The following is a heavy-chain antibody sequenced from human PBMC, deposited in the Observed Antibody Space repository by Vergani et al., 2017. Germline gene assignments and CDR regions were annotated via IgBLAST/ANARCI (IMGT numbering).Heavy chain of an antibody. D-gene: IGHD2-15*01. J-gene: IGHJ6*02. CDR3: GIDVVVAAHYGMDV. CDR2: IRAYNGNT. CDR1: GYTFTSYG. V-gene: IGHV1-18*01. Sequence: QVQLVQSGAEVKTPGASVKVSCKASGYTFTSYGISWVRQAPGQGLEWMGWIRAYNGNTNYAQKLQSRVTMTTDTSTSTAYMGLRSLGSDDTAVYYWGIDVVVAAHYGMDVWGQGTTVTVSS.